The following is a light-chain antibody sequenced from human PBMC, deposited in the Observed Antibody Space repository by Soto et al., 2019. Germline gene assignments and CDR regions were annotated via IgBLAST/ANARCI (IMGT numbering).Light chain of an antibody. J-gene: IGLJ1*01. CDR2: EVS. CDR3: SSYTSSSTTYV. V-gene: IGLV2-14*01. Sequence: SELTHPASVSWSPGQSIAIACTGTSGDGGGYNYVSWYQHHPGKAPKLMIYEVSNRPSGVSNRFSGSKSGNTASLTISGLQAEDEADYYCSSYTSSSTTYVFGTGPTVTVL. CDR1: SGDGGGYNY.